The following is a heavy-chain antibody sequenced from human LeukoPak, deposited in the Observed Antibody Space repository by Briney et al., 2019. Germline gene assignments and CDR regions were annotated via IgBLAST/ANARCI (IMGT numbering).Heavy chain of an antibody. V-gene: IGHV1-2*02. CDR3: ARGKQYSSPNWFDP. D-gene: IGHD6-6*01. Sequence: GASVKVSCKASGYTFTGYYMHWVRQAPGQGLEWVGWINPNSGGTNYAQKFQGRVTMTRDTSISTAYMELSRLRSDDTAVYYCARGKQYSSPNWFDPWGQGTLVTVSS. CDR1: GYTFTGYY. J-gene: IGHJ5*02. CDR2: INPNSGGT.